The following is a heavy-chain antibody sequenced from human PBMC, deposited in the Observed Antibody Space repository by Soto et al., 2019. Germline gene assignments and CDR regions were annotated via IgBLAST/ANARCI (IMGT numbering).Heavy chain of an antibody. J-gene: IGHJ6*02. Sequence: QVQLVQSGAEVKKPGSSVKVSCKASGGTFSSYTISWVRQAPGQGLEWMGRIIPILGIANYAQKFQGRVTITADKSTSTAYMELSRLRPEDTAVYYCARRGGYYYGMDVWGQGTTVTVSS. CDR1: GGTFSSYT. D-gene: IGHD3-16*01. V-gene: IGHV1-69*02. CDR2: IIPILGIA. CDR3: ARRGGYYYGMDV.